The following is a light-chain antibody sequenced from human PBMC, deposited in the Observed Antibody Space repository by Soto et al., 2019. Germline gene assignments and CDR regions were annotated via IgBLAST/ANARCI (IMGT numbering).Light chain of an antibody. CDR2: DAS. J-gene: IGKJ4*01. V-gene: IGKV1-33*01. CDR1: QDISNS. Sequence: DIQMTQSPSSLSASVGDRVTITCQASQDISNSLNWYQQKPGKAPDLLIYDASNLETGVPSRFSGSGSGTGFTFTISGLQPEDNATYYCHQFDSLPLTFGGGTKVEIK. CDR3: HQFDSLPLT.